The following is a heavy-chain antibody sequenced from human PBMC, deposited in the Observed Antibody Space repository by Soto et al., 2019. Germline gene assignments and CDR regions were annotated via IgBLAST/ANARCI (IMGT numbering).Heavy chain of an antibody. CDR1: GYTFTNYG. CDR3: ARDPPRVGY. Sequence: GASVKVSCKASGYTFTNYGISWVRPAPGQGLERMGWISAYNGNTKYAQKLQGRVTMTTDTSTSTAYMELRSLRSDDTDVYCCARDPPRVGYWGQGNLGTVSS. V-gene: IGHV1-18*01. CDR2: ISAYNGNT. J-gene: IGHJ4*02.